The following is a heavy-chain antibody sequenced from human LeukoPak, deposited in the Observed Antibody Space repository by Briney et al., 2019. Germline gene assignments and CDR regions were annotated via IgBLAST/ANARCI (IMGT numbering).Heavy chain of an antibody. CDR2: INPGNGNT. CDR3: ARGCGGDCPNAEYFHH. Sequence: ASVKVSCKASGYTFTNYAIHWVRQAPGQRLEWMGWINPGNGNTKYSQKLQARVTITRDTSASTAYMELSSLRSEDTAVYYCARGCGGDCPNAEYFHHWGQGTLVTVSS. V-gene: IGHV1-3*01. D-gene: IGHD2-21*02. CDR1: GYTFTNYA. J-gene: IGHJ1*01.